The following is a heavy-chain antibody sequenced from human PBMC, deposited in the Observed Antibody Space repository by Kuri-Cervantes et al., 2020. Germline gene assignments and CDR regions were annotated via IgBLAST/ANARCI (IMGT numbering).Heavy chain of an antibody. Sequence: ESLKISCAVVDSSITSGYYWGWIRQSPGKRLEWIGSIFHTGRTYYSPSLRSRVSISLDTSKNNFSLKLSSVTAADTAVYYCARQYGDYFEWSWFDPWGQGTLVTVSS. CDR3: ARQYGDYFEWSWFDP. D-gene: IGHD4-17*01. CDR1: DSSITSGYY. V-gene: IGHV4-38-2*01. J-gene: IGHJ5*02. CDR2: IFHTGRT.